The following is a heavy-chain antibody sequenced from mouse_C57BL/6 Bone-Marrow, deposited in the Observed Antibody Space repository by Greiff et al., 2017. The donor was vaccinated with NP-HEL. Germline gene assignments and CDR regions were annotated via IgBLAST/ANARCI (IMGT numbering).Heavy chain of an antibody. CDR2: LHPSDSAT. V-gene: IGHV1-74*01. CDR1: GYTFTSYW. D-gene: IGHD3-2*02. Sequence: QVQLQQPGAELVKPGASVKVSCKASGYTFTSYWMPWVKQRPGHGLEWFGRLHPSDSATIYTQQFKGKATLTVDKSSSTAYMQLSSLTSEDAAVYYCAIEVRLDDWGQGTTLTVSS. CDR3: AIEVRLDD. J-gene: IGHJ2*01.